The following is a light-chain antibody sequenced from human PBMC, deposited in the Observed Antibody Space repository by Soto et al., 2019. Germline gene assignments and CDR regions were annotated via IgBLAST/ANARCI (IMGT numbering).Light chain of an antibody. V-gene: IGLV1-44*01. J-gene: IGLJ2*01. CDR3: ATWDDSLNGPV. Sequence: QSVLTQPPSASGTPGQGVTISCSGSGSNIGNNHVNWYRQLPGTAPKLLIYFNNQRPSGVPDRFSGSKSGTSASLAISGLQAEDEADYYCATWDDSLNGPVFGGGTKLTVL. CDR1: GSNIGNNH. CDR2: FNN.